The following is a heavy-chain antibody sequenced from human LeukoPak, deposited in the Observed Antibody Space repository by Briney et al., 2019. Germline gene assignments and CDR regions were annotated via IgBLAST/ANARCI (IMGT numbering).Heavy chain of an antibody. CDR3: ARVGADGSGFLFDY. Sequence: SETLSLTCAVYGGSFSGYYWSWIRQPPGKGLEWIGEINHSGSTNYNPSFKSRFTISVDTSKNQFSLKLSSVTAADTAVYYCARVGADGSGFLFDYWGQGTLVTVSS. CDR1: GGSFSGYY. CDR2: INHSGST. V-gene: IGHV4-34*01. D-gene: IGHD3-10*01. J-gene: IGHJ4*02.